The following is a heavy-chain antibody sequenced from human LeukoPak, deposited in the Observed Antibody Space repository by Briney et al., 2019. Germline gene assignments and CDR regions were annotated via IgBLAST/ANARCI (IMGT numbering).Heavy chain of an antibody. J-gene: IGHJ4*02. CDR1: GFTFSIYG. D-gene: IGHD2-2*01. CDR3: AKDTSHCSSTSCYYFDY. CDR2: ISYDGSNK. Sequence: PGGSLRLSCAASGFTFSIYGMHWVRQAPGKGLEWVAVISYDGSNKYYADSVKGRFTISRDNSKNTLYLQMNSLRAEDTAVYYCAKDTSHCSSTSCYYFDYWGQGTLVTVSS. V-gene: IGHV3-30*18.